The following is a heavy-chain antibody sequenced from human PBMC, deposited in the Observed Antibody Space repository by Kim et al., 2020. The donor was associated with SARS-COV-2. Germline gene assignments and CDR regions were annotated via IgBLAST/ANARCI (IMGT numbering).Heavy chain of an antibody. D-gene: IGHD3-10*01. Sequence: SETLSLTCTVSGGSISSSSYYWGWIRQPPGKGLEWIGSIYYSGSTYYNPSLKSRVTISVDTSKNQFSLKLSSVTAADTAVYYCARSIEIVRLLWFGEFQYYFDYWGQGTLVTVSS. CDR3: ARSIEIVRLLWFGEFQYYFDY. J-gene: IGHJ4*02. CDR2: IYYSGST. CDR1: GGSISSSSYY. V-gene: IGHV4-39*01.